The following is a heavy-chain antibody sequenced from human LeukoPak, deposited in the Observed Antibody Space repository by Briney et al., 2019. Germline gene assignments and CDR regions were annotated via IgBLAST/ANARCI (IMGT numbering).Heavy chain of an antibody. Sequence: GGSLRLSCAASGFTFSSYAMHWVRQAPGKGLEWVAVISYDGSNKYYADSVKGRFTISRDNSKNTLYLQMNSLRAEDTAVYYCARDDRLSSSWYDLGLYYYGMDVWGQGTTVTVSS. CDR3: ARDDRLSSSWYDLGLYYYGMDV. J-gene: IGHJ6*02. V-gene: IGHV3-30*04. D-gene: IGHD6-13*01. CDR1: GFTFSSYA. CDR2: ISYDGSNK.